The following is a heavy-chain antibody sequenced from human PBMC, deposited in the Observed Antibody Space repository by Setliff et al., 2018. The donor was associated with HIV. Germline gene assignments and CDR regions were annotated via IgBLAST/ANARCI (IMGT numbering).Heavy chain of an antibody. CDR2: IYNSGTT. V-gene: IGHV4-31*03. CDR1: GGSISNGGYY. CDR3: ARGRYFRDISDSLFDF. Sequence: SETLSLTCTVSGGSISNGGYYWSWIRQHPGKGPEWIGYIYNSGTTFYNPSLESRLIMSVDPSKNQFSLKLTSVTAADTAVYYCARGRYFRDISDSLFDFWGQGTLVTVSS. J-gene: IGHJ4*02. D-gene: IGHD2-21*01.